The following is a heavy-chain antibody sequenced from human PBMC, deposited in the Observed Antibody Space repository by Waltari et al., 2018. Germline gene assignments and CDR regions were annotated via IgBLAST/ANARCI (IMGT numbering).Heavy chain of an antibody. CDR2: IYYRWST. V-gene: IGHV4-59*01. D-gene: IGHD6-19*01. Sequence: QVQLQESGPGLVKPSETLSLTCTVSGGSISSYYWSWIRQPPGKGLEWIGYIYYRWSTNSIPSLKSRVTISVDTSKNQFSLKLSSVTAADTAVYYCARVPSSSSGWYRVDAFDIWGQGTMVTVSS. J-gene: IGHJ3*02. CDR1: GGSISSYY. CDR3: ARVPSSSSGWYRVDAFDI.